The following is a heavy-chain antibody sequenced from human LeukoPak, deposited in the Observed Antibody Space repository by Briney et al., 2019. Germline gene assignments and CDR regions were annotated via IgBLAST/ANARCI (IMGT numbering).Heavy chain of an antibody. V-gene: IGHV4-4*07. Sequence: SENLSLTCTVSGGSFSSFYWRWIRQSAGKGLEWIGRVFLTGPTNYNPSLKSRVIISLDTSRNQFSLQLNSVTAADTAVYYCARGDGDYDPHFFDYWGHGILVTVSS. CDR3: ARGDGDYDPHFFDY. D-gene: IGHD4-17*01. CDR1: GGSFSSFY. J-gene: IGHJ4*01. CDR2: VFLTGPT.